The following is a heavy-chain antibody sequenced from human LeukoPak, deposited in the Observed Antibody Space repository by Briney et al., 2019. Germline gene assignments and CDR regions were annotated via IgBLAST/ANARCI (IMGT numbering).Heavy chain of an antibody. Sequence: GGSLRLSCATSGFPFSDFSMSWVRQAPGKGLEWISVIYSGGSTYYADSVKGRFTISRDNSKNTLYLQMNSLRAEDTAVYYCARDPWPYGSGTNWGQGTLVTVSS. CDR1: GFPFSDFS. J-gene: IGHJ4*02. D-gene: IGHD3-10*01. V-gene: IGHV3-66*01. CDR2: IYSGGST. CDR3: ARDPWPYGSGTN.